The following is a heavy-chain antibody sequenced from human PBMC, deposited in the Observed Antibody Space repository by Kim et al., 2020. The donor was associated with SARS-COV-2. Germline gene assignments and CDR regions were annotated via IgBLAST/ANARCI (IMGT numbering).Heavy chain of an antibody. CDR3: ARRKPLRGYSYGYTLGYWYFDL. CDR1: GGTFSSYA. CDR2: IIPIFGTA. J-gene: IGHJ2*01. D-gene: IGHD5-18*01. V-gene: IGHV1-69*13. Sequence: SVKVSCKASGGTFSSYAISWVRQAPGQGLEWMGGIIPIFGTANYAQKFQGRVTITADESTSTAYMELSSLRSEDTAVYYCARRKPLRGYSYGYTLGYWYFDLWGRSTLVTVSS.